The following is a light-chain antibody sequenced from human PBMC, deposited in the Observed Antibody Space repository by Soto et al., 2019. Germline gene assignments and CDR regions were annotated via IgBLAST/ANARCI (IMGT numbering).Light chain of an antibody. Sequence: EIVLTQSPGTLSLSPGERATLSCRASQSVSSNYLAWYQPKPGQAPRLLIYGASSRATGIPDRFSGSGSGTDFIFTISRLEPEDFAVYYCQQYTGSPLTFGGGTKVNIK. J-gene: IGKJ4*01. V-gene: IGKV3-20*01. CDR1: QSVSSNY. CDR2: GAS. CDR3: QQYTGSPLT.